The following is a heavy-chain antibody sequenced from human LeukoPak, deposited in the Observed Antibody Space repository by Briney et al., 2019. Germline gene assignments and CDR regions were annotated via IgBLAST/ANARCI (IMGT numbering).Heavy chain of an antibody. CDR2: ISGSGGTT. V-gene: IGHV3-23*01. J-gene: IGHJ4*02. CDR3: ARDLSPVVRASPMGY. CDR1: GFTFSSYS. Sequence: PGGSLRLSCAPSGFTFSSYSMSWVRQAPGKGLEWVSAISGSGGTTYYTDSVRGRFTISSDTSKNTMYLQMNSLRAEDTAVYYCARDLSPVVRASPMGYWGQGTLVTVSS. D-gene: IGHD3-10*01.